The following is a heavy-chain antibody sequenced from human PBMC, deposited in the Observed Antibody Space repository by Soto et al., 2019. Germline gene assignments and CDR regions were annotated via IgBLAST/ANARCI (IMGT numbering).Heavy chain of an antibody. CDR1: GGTFGSYA. Sequence: SVKVSCKASGGTFGSYAISWVRQAPGQGLEWMGGIIPIFGTANYAQKFQGRVTITADKSTSTAYMELSSLRSEDTAVYYCARDHPTYYYDSSGYYIDYWGQGTLVTVSS. CDR3: ARDHPTYYYDSSGYYIDY. D-gene: IGHD3-22*01. J-gene: IGHJ4*02. V-gene: IGHV1-69*06. CDR2: IIPIFGTA.